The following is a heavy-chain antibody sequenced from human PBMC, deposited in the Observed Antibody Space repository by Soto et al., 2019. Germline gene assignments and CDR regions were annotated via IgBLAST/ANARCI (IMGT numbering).Heavy chain of an antibody. D-gene: IGHD1-1*01. CDR1: GYTFINYY. Sequence: QVQLVQSGAEVKKPGASVKISCKASGYTFINYYLHWVRLAPGQGLEWLGMINPSSGDTTFAQKFQARVTMTRGSSPRTVDLDLSSLRSDDTAVYYCARSTDRYYFDYWGQGTLVTVSS. J-gene: IGHJ4*02. CDR2: INPSSGDT. V-gene: IGHV1-46*01. CDR3: ARSTDRYYFDY.